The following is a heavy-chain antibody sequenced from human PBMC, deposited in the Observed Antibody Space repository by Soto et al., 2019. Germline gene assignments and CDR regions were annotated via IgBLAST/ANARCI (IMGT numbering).Heavy chain of an antibody. D-gene: IGHD3-22*01. CDR2: IKSKTDGGTT. Sequence: GGSLRLSCAASGFTFSNAWMNWVRQAPGKGLEWVGRIKSKTDGGTTDYAAPGKGRFTISRDDSKNTLYLQRNSLKTEDTAVHYCTTGPNYYDSSGYYRGTLYYYGMDVWGQGTTVTVSS. CDR3: TTGPNYYDSSGYYRGTLYYYGMDV. J-gene: IGHJ6*02. V-gene: IGHV3-15*07. CDR1: GFTFSNAW.